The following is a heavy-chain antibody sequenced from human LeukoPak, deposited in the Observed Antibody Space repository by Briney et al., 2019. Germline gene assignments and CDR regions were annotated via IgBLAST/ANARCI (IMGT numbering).Heavy chain of an antibody. CDR2: IHYGGTT. CDR3: TRDIGDFVSDF. D-gene: IGHD2-21*02. J-gene: IGHJ4*02. V-gene: IGHV4-39*02. Sequence: SETLSLTCTVSGGSIGSGYYWAWIRQPPGKGLEWIGSIHYGGTTHYNPSLQSRVTISADTSKDQFALDLRSVTAADTAVYYCTRDIGDFVSDFWGQGTLVTVSS. CDR1: GGSIGSGYY.